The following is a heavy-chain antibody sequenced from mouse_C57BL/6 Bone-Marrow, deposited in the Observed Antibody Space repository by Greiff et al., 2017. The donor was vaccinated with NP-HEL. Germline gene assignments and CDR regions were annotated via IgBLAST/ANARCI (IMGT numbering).Heavy chain of an antibody. V-gene: IGHV1-69*01. D-gene: IGHD3-3*01. Sequence: QVQLQQPGAELVMPGASVKLSCKASGYTFTSYWMHWVKQRPGQGLEWIGEIDPSDSYTNYNQKFKGKSTLTVDKSSSTAYMQLSSLTSEDSAVYYCARWTWAWFAYWGQGTLVTVSA. J-gene: IGHJ3*01. CDR2: IDPSDSYT. CDR1: GYTFTSYW. CDR3: ARWTWAWFAY.